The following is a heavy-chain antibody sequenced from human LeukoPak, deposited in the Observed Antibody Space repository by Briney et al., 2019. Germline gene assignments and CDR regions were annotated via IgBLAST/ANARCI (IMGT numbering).Heavy chain of an antibody. Sequence: SETLSLTCTVSGGSISSYYWSWIRQPPGKGPEWIGSVYYNGATYYNPSLRSRVTISIDTSKNQFTLRLTSVTAADTALYYCASRIVISPTAVETWFDFWGQGTLVTVS. D-gene: IGHD2/OR15-2a*01. CDR3: ASRIVISPTAVETWFDF. J-gene: IGHJ4*02. V-gene: IGHV4-59*12. CDR2: VYYNGAT. CDR1: GGSISSYY.